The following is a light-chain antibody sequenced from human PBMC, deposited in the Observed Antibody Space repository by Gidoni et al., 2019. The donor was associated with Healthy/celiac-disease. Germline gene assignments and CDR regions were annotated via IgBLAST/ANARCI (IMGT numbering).Light chain of an antibody. Sequence: IVFTQSPGTLSLSPGERATLSCRASQSVSSSYLAWYQQKPGQAPRLLIYGASSRATGIPDRFSGSGSGTDFTLTISRLEPEDFAVYYCQQYGSSPPSFGQGTKLEIK. CDR2: GAS. V-gene: IGKV3-20*01. CDR1: QSVSSSY. CDR3: QQYGSSPPS. J-gene: IGKJ2*03.